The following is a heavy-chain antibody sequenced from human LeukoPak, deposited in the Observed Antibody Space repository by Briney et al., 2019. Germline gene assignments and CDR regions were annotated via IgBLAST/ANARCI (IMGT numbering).Heavy chain of an antibody. V-gene: IGHV3-11*01. J-gene: IGHJ5*02. CDR2: ISSSGSTI. CDR1: GFTFSDYY. Sequence: GGSLRLSCAASGFTFSDYYMSWIRQAPGKGLEWVSYISSSGSTIDYADSVKGRFTISSDNAKNSLYLQMNSLRAEDTAVYYCARSSQQWLVRYWFDPWGQGTLVTVSS. CDR3: ARSSQQWLVRYWFDP. D-gene: IGHD6-19*01.